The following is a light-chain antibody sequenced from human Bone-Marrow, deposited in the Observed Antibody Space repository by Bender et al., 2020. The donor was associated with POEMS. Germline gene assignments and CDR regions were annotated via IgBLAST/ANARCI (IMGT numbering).Light chain of an antibody. Sequence: FILTQPRSVSGSLGKTVTISCTRSSGNIASNYVQWYQQRPGSAPITVISEGNERLSGVPDRFSGSIDRSSNSASLTISGLKAEDEGDYYCQTYDSNIQWVFGGGTKLTVL. CDR3: QTYDSNIQWV. J-gene: IGLJ3*02. CDR2: EGN. CDR1: SGNIASNY. V-gene: IGLV6-57*04.